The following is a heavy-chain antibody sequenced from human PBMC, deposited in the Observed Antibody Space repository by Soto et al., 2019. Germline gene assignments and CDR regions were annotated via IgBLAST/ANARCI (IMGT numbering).Heavy chain of an antibody. D-gene: IGHD3-3*01. Sequence: QITLNESGPTQVKPRQTLTLTCTFSGFSLTTSGVGVGWIRQSPGKAPEWLALIYWDDDKRYSPSLKSRLTITKDPSKTQVVLTMADLDPADTATYSCAHRVLRTVFGLVTTTAIYFDFWGQGTPVAVSS. CDR3: AHRVLRTVFGLVTTTAIYFDF. J-gene: IGHJ4*02. CDR1: GFSLTTSGVG. CDR2: IYWDDDK. V-gene: IGHV2-5*02.